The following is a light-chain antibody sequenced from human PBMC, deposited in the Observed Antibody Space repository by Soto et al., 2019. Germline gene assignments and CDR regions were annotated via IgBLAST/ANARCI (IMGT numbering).Light chain of an antibody. CDR3: SSHTSGDTRV. CDR2: EVT. V-gene: IGLV2-14*01. J-gene: IGLJ1*01. Sequence: QSALTQPASVSGSPGQSIAISCTGTSSDVGGYDYVSWYQQHPDKAPKPIIYEVTKRPSGVSNRFSGSKSGNTASLTISGLQPDDEADYYCSSHTSGDTRVFGSGTKLTVL. CDR1: SSDVGGYDY.